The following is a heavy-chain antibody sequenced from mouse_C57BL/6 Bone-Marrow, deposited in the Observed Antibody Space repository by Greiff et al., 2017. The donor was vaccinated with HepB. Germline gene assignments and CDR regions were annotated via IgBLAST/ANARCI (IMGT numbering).Heavy chain of an antibody. D-gene: IGHD1-1*01. CDR3: ARSPCYDSWYFDV. Sequence: VQLQQSGAELVKPGASVKISCKASGYAFSSYWMNWVKQRPGKGLEWIGQIYPGDGDTNYNGKFKGKATLTADKSSSTAYMQLSSLTSEDSAVYFCARSPCYDSWYFDVWGTGTTVTVSS. CDR1: GYAFSSYW. V-gene: IGHV1-80*01. J-gene: IGHJ1*03. CDR2: IYPGDGDT.